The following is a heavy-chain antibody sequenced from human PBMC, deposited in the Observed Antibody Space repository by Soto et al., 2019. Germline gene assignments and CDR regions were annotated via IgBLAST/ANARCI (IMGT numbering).Heavy chain of an antibody. D-gene: IGHD2-15*01. CDR3: ARGLYCSGGTCSDS. Sequence: QVQLVQSGAEVKRPGASVKVSCKASGYTFTPHDINWVRQATGQGLEWMGRMNPNSGYIDFAQRFQGRLTMTTNTSISTVYMELSSLRSEDTAIYYCARGLYCSGGTCSDSWGQGTLVIVSS. J-gene: IGHJ4*02. CDR1: GYTFTPHD. CDR2: MNPNSGYI. V-gene: IGHV1-8*01.